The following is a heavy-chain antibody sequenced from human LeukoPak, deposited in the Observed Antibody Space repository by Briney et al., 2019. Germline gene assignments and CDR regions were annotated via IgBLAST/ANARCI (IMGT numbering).Heavy chain of an antibody. J-gene: IGHJ4*02. CDR3: AREFSRPDCSGGSCYEMVDS. Sequence: SGGSLRLSCAASGLTFSTYRMNWVRQAPGKGLEWVSYISSSSSTKYYADSVKGRFTISRDNAKNSLYLQMNSLRAEDTAVYYCAREFSRPDCSGGSCYEMVDSWGQGTLVTVSS. V-gene: IGHV3-48*01. D-gene: IGHD2-15*01. CDR2: ISSSSSTK. CDR1: GLTFSTYR.